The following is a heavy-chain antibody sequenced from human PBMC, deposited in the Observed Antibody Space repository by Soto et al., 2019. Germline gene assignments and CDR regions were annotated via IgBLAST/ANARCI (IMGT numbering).Heavy chain of an antibody. J-gene: IGHJ6*02. CDR1: GSTLSSYA. D-gene: IGHD2-15*01. CDR3: AKDSDDCSGAACYSYVSFSGMDF. V-gene: IGHV3-23*01. Sequence: EVQLLESGGGLVQPGEALRLSCAASGSTLSSYAMIWVRQAPGKGLEWVSSISGSGVSTYYADSVKGRFTISRDNSKDTLYLQMNRLRAEYTAVYYCAKDSDDCSGAACYSYVSFSGMDFWGQGTTVTVSS. CDR2: ISGSGVST.